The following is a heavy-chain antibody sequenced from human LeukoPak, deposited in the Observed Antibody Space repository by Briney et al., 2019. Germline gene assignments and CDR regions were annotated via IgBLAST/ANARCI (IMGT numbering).Heavy chain of an antibody. D-gene: IGHD2/OR15-2a*01. V-gene: IGHV4-59*01. CDR1: GGSIGSYY. CDR3: ARVFLRGYNWFDP. J-gene: IGHJ5*02. Sequence: SETLSLTCTVSGGSIGSYYWSWIRQPPGKGLEWIGYIYYSGSTNYNPSLKSRVTISVDTSKNQFSLKLSSVTAADTAVYYCARVFLRGYNWFDPWGQGTLVTVSS. CDR2: IYYSGST.